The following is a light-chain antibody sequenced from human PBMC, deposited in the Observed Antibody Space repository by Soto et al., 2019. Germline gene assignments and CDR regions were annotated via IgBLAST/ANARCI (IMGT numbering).Light chain of an antibody. Sequence: EIVMTQSPATLSLSPGERATLSCRASQSVSTSLAWYEQKPGQAPRLLIYGASTRATGIPARFSGSGSGTDFTLTISSLQSEDFAGYYCQQYNNWPPWTFGQGTKVEIK. V-gene: IGKV3-15*01. CDR3: QQYNNWPPWT. CDR1: QSVSTS. CDR2: GAS. J-gene: IGKJ1*01.